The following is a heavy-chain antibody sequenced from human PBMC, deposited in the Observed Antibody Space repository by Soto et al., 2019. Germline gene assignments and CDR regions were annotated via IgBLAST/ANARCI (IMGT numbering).Heavy chain of an antibody. CDR2: IKPDGSDK. CDR1: GFSFYNYW. J-gene: IGHJ3*02. V-gene: IGHV3-7*02. Sequence: EVQLVESGGGLVQPGESLRLSCAASGFSFYNYWMNWVRQAPGKGPEWVANIKPDGSDKNYVDSVKGRFTISRDNAKNSLFLQMNSLRAEDTAVYYCARGSSNAFDIWGLGTMVTVSS. CDR3: ARGSSNAFDI.